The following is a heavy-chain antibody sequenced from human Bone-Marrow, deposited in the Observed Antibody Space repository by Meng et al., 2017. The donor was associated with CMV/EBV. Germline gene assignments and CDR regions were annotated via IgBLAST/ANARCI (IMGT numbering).Heavy chain of an antibody. CDR3: ASKGDRGMDV. Sequence: GGSLRLSCAASGFTFSSYWMSWVRQAPGKGLEWVANIKQDGSEKNYVDSVKGRFTISRDNAKNSVYLQMNSLRAEDTAVYYCASKGDRGMDVWGQGTTVTVSS. V-gene: IGHV3-7*01. CDR2: IKQDGSEK. J-gene: IGHJ6*02. D-gene: IGHD3-16*01. CDR1: GFTFSSYW.